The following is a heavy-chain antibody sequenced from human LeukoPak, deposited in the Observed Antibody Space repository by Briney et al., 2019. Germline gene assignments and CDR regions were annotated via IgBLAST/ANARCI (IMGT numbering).Heavy chain of an antibody. J-gene: IGHJ4*02. CDR1: GFTFSNYG. CDR3: ARLRSNCLDY. V-gene: IGHV3-33*01. Sequence: GGSLRLSCAASGFTFSNYGIHWVRQAPGKGLEWVAIIWYDGSNKYYADSVKGRFTVSRDNPRNTAYLEMNSLRAEDTAVYYCARLRSNCLDYWGQGTLVTVSS. D-gene: IGHD1-1*01. CDR2: IWYDGSNK.